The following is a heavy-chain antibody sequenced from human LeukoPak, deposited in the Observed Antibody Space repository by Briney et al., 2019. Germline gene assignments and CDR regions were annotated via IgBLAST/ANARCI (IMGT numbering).Heavy chain of an antibody. V-gene: IGHV4-59*10. J-gene: IGHJ6*03. CDR1: GGSFSGYY. CDR2: IYTSGST. Sequence: SETLSLTCAVYGGSFSGYYWSWIRQPAGKGLEWIGRIYTSGSTNYDPSLKSRVTISVDTSKNQFSLKLSSVTAADTAVYYCAGLGYCSSTSCPGGYYYYYMDVWGKGTTVTISS. CDR3: AGLGYCSSTSCPGGYYYYYMDV. D-gene: IGHD2-2*01.